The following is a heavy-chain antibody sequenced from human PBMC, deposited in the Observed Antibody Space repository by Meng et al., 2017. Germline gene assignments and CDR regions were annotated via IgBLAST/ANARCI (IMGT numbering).Heavy chain of an antibody. CDR1: GGSFSGYY. CDR2: INHSGST. D-gene: IGHD1-26*01. Sequence: SETLSLTCAVYGGSFSGYYWSWIRQPPGKGLEWIGEINHSGSTNYNPSLKSRVTISVDTSKNQFSLKLSSVTAADTAVYYCARGRGSYNRAAHFDYWGQGKLVNCLL. J-gene: IGHJ4*02. V-gene: IGHV4-34*01. CDR3: ARGRGSYNRAAHFDY.